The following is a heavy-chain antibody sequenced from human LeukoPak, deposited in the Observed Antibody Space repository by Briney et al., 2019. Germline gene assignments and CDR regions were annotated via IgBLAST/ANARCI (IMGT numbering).Heavy chain of an antibody. J-gene: IGHJ3*02. Sequence: PGGSLRLPCAASGFTFSSYAMSWVRQAPGKGLEWVSAISGSGGSTYYADSVKGRFTISRDNSKNTLYLQMNSLRAEDTAVYYCAKGLGVRGDAFDIWGQGTMVTVSS. V-gene: IGHV3-23*01. D-gene: IGHD1-26*01. CDR2: ISGSGGST. CDR3: AKGLGVRGDAFDI. CDR1: GFTFSSYA.